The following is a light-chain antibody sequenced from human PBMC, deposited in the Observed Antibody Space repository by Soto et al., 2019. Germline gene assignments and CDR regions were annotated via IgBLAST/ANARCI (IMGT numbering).Light chain of an antibody. Sequence: EIVLTQSPATLSLSPGERATLSCRASQSVSSHLAWYQQKPGQAPRLLMYDVSNRASGIPARFSGTGSGTDFTLTISSLEPEDFAVYYCQQRSNWPRSFGQGTRLEIK. CDR2: DVS. V-gene: IGKV3-11*01. CDR1: QSVSSH. CDR3: QQRSNWPRS. J-gene: IGKJ5*01.